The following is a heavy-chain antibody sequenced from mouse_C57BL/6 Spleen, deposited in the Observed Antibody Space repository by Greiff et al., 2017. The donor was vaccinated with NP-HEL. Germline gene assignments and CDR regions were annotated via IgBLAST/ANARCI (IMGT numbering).Heavy chain of an antibody. V-gene: IGHV5-9*01. CDR2: ISGGGGNT. CDR1: GFTFSSYT. Sequence: EVNVVESGGGLVKPGGSLKLSCAASGFTFSSYTMSWVRQTPEKRLEWVATISGGGGNTYYPDSVKGRFTISRDNAKNTLYLQMSSLRSEDTALYYCARRYDYDGFAYWGQGTLVTVSA. J-gene: IGHJ3*01. CDR3: ARRYDYDGFAY. D-gene: IGHD2-4*01.